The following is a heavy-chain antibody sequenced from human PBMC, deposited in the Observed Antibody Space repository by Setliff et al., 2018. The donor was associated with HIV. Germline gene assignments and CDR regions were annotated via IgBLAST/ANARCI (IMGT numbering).Heavy chain of an antibody. J-gene: IGHJ4*02. CDR1: GFTFSSYG. CDR2: IWYDGSKT. CDR3: VRGIVGASVFNY. V-gene: IGHV3-33*01. Sequence: GGSLRLSCAASGFTFSSYGMHWVRQAPGKGLEWVAFIWYDGSKTYYADSVQGRFTISRDTPSNTLYLQMNGLRAEDTAVYYCVRGIVGASVFNYWGQGTQVTVSS. D-gene: IGHD1-26*01.